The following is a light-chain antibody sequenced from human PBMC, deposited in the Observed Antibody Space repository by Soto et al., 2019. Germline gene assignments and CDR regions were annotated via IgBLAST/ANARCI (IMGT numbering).Light chain of an antibody. Sequence: QSVLTQPPSASGTPEQRVTISCSGSSSNIGSNIVNWYQQLPGTAPKILIYTNNQRPSGVPDRFSDSKSGTSASLAISGLQSEDEADYYCAAWDGSLQTWVFGGGTKVTVL. J-gene: IGLJ3*02. CDR2: TNN. V-gene: IGLV1-44*01. CDR3: AAWDGSLQTWV. CDR1: SSNIGSNI.